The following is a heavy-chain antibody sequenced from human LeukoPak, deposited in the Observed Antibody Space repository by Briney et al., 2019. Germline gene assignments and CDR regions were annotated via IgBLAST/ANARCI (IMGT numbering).Heavy chain of an antibody. D-gene: IGHD1-20*01. CDR1: GFTFSSYA. Sequence: GGSLRLSCAASGFTFSSYAMSWVRQAPGKGLEWGSAISGSGGSTYYAESVKGRFTISRDNSKNTLYLQMNSVRAEDTAVYYCAKPYNWNDDGGYDAFDIWGQGTMVTVSS. CDR2: ISGSGGST. V-gene: IGHV3-23*01. J-gene: IGHJ3*02. CDR3: AKPYNWNDDGGYDAFDI.